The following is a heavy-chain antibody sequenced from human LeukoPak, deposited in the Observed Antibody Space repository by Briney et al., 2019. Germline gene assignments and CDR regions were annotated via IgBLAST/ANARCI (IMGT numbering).Heavy chain of an antibody. CDR3: ARDYYDYVWGSYRYHLDY. CDR1: GYTFTGYY. D-gene: IGHD3-16*02. J-gene: IGHJ4*02. V-gene: IGHV1-2*02. CDR2: INPNSGGT. Sequence: ASVKVSCKASGYTFTGYYMHWVRQAPGQGLEWMGWINPNSGGTNYAQKFQGRVTMTRDTSISTAYMELSRLRSDDTAVYYCARDYYDYVWGSYRYHLDYWGQGTLVTVSS.